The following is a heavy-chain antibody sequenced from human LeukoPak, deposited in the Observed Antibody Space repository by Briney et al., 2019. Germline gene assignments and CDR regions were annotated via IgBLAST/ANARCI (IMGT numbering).Heavy chain of an antibody. J-gene: IGHJ4*02. CDR3: AKGRCSGGSCYGRGFDY. Sequence: GGSLRLSCAASGFTFDTYAMSWVRQAPGKGLEWVSGLSGSGGSTYYADSVKGRFTISRGNAKNTLYLQMNSLRAEDTAVYYCAKGRCSGGSCYGRGFDYWGQGTLVTVSS. CDR1: GFTFDTYA. D-gene: IGHD2-15*01. V-gene: IGHV3-23*01. CDR2: LSGSGGST.